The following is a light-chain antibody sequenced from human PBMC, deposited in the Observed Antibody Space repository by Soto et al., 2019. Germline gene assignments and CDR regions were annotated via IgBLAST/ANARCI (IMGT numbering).Light chain of an antibody. V-gene: IGKV1-9*01. CDR2: AAS. Sequence: DIQLTQSPSFLSASVGDRVTITCRASQGIFLYLAWYQQKPGRAPKLLISAASTLQSGVPSRFSGSGSGTEFTLTISSLQPEDFATYYCHQTYITPWMFGQGTKV. CDR3: HQTYITPWM. CDR1: QGIFLY. J-gene: IGKJ1*01.